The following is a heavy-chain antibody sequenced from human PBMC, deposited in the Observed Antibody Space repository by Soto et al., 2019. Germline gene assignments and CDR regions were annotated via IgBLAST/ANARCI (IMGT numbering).Heavy chain of an antibody. D-gene: IGHD3-16*01. CDR2: LYYGGST. V-gene: IGHV4-31*03. CDR1: GGSISSSGYY. J-gene: IGHJ4*02. Sequence: QVQLQESGPGLVKPSQTLSLTCSVSGGSISSSGYYWSLVRQPPGKGLEWIGYLYYGGSTYYNPSLKSRVTISADTSANHFSLKLTSVTAADTAIYYCTYGLGSPYYFDHWGQGTLVTVSS. CDR3: TYGLGSPYYFDH.